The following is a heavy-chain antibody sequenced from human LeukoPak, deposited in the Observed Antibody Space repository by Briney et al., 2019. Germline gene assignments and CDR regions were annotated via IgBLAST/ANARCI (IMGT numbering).Heavy chain of an antibody. V-gene: IGHV3-7*01. CDR2: IKQDGSEK. CDR3: ARGTAYYVNDY. J-gene: IGHJ4*02. Sequence: GGSLRLSCAASGFTFSSHWMTWVRQAPGKGLEWVAIIKQDGSEKKYVDSVKGRFTISRDNAKNSLYLQMNSLRAEDTAVYYCARGTAYYVNDYWGQGALVTVSS. CDR1: GFTFSSHW. D-gene: IGHD1-26*01.